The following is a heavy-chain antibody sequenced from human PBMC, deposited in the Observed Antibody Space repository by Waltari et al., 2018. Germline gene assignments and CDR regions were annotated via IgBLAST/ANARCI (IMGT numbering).Heavy chain of an antibody. Sequence: GYYWSWIRQPPGKGLEWIGEINHSGSTNYNPSLKSRVTISVDTSKNQFSLKLSSVTAADTAVYYCARAPPGYDYIWGSYRTHFDYRGQGTLVTVSS. CDR3: ARAPPGYDYIWGSYRTHFDY. CDR2: INHSGST. J-gene: IGHJ4*02. D-gene: IGHD3-16*02. V-gene: IGHV4-34*01. CDR1: GYY.